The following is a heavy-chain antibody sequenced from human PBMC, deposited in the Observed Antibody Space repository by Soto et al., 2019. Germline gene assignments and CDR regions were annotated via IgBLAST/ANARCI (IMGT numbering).Heavy chain of an antibody. CDR2: INHSGST. CDR3: ARSGFTIFGVVTRYYYYMDV. D-gene: IGHD3-3*01. Sequence: SETLSLTCAVYGGSFSGYYWSWIRQPPGKGLEWIGEINHSGSTNYNPSLKSRVTISVDTSKNQFSLKLSSVTAADTAVYYCARSGFTIFGVVTRYYYYMDVWGKGTTVTVSS. J-gene: IGHJ6*03. CDR1: GGSFSGYY. V-gene: IGHV4-34*01.